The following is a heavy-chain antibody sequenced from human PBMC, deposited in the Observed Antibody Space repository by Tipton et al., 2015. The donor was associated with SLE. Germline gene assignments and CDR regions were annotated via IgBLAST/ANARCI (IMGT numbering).Heavy chain of an antibody. CDR2: INHSGST. CDR1: GGSFSGYY. D-gene: IGHD2-15*01. CDR3: ARYCSGGSCYPNYYYGMDV. Sequence: TLSLTCAVYGGSFSGYYWSWIRQPPGKGLEWFGEINHSGSTNYNASLKSRVTISVDTSKNQFSLKLNSVTAADTAVYYCARYCSGGSCYPNYYYGMDVWGQGTTVTVSS. V-gene: IGHV4-34*01. J-gene: IGHJ6*02.